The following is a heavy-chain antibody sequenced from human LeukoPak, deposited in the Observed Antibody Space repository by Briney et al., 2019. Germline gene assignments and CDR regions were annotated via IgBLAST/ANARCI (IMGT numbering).Heavy chain of an antibody. CDR2: IKSKTDGGTT. J-gene: IGHJ4*02. V-gene: IGHV3-15*01. CDR3: ARERGYDFWSGYYTRGFDY. D-gene: IGHD3-3*01. CDR1: GFTFSNAW. Sequence: GGSLRLSCAASGFTFSNAWMSWVRQAPGKGLEWVGRIKSKTDGGTTDYAAPVKGRFTISRDDSKNTLYLQMNSLRAEDTAVYYCARERGYDFWSGYYTRGFDYWGQGTLVTVSS.